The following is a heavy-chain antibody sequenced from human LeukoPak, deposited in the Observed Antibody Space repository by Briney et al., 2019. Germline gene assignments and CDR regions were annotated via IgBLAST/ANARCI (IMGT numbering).Heavy chain of an antibody. CDR3: ARRRMGYCSGGSCYSSGNNWFDP. D-gene: IGHD2-15*01. J-gene: IGHJ5*02. CDR1: GGSISSSSYY. Sequence: ASETLSLTCTVSGGSISSSSYYWGWIRQPPGKGLEWIGSIYYSGSTYYNPSLKSRVTISVDRSKNQFSLKLSSVTAADTAVYYCARRRMGYCSGGSCYSSGNNWFDPWGQGTLVTVSS. CDR2: IYYSGST. V-gene: IGHV4-39*07.